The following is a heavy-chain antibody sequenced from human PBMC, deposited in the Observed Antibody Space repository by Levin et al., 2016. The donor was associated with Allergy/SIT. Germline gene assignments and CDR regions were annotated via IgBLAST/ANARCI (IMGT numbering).Heavy chain of an antibody. J-gene: IGHJ4*02. Sequence: WIRQPPGKGLEWVSAISGSGGSTYYADSVKGRFTISRDNSKNTLYLQMNSLRAEDTAVYYCAKDQSWSVAGTRGFDYWGQGTLVTVSS. D-gene: IGHD6-19*01. CDR2: ISGSGGST. V-gene: IGHV3-23*01. CDR3: AKDQSWSVAGTRGFDY.